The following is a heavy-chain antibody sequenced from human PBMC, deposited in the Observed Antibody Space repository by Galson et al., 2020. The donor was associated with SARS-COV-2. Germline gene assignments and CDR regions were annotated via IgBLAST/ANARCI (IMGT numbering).Heavy chain of an antibody. CDR1: GFTIKDYW. CDR3: ARDPL. CDR2: ISSDSSIT. J-gene: IGHJ3*01. Sequence: GESLKISCAASGFTIKDYWMHWVRQAPGKGPVWVSRISSDSSITSYADSVKGRFTISRDNAKNTEYLQMISLRVDDTAVYYCARDPLWGQGTMVTVSS. V-gene: IGHV3-74*01.